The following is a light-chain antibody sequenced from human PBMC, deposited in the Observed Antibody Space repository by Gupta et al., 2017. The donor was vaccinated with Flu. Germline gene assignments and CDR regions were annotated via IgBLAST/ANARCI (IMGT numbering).Light chain of an antibody. J-gene: IGLJ3*02. V-gene: IGLV4-60*03. Sequence: QPVLTQSSSASASLGSSVKLTCTLSSGHSSHIIAWHQQQPGKAPRYLMKVEGSGSYNKGSGVPDRFSGSTSGADRYLTISNLQSEDEADYYCETWDSNTRVFGGGTKLTVL. CDR1: SGHSSHI. CDR3: ETWDSNTRV. CDR2: VEGSGSY.